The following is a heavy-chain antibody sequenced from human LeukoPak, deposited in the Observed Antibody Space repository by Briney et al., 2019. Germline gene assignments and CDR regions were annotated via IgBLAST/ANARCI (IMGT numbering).Heavy chain of an antibody. J-gene: IGHJ6*02. Sequence: PSETLSLTCTVSGGSISIYYWSWIRQPAGKGLEWIGRIYTSGSTNYNPSLKSRVTMSVDTSKNQFSLKLSSVTAADTAVYYCARGADVVVPAAILNYGMDVWGQGTTVTVSS. CDR2: IYTSGST. V-gene: IGHV4-4*07. CDR3: ARGADVVVPAAILNYGMDV. D-gene: IGHD2-2*02. CDR1: GGSISIYY.